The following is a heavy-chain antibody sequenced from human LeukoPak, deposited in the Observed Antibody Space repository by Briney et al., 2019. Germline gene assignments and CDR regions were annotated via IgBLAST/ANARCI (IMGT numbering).Heavy chain of an antibody. D-gene: IGHD3-3*01. CDR3: ARVPPYDFWSGYYYYYYMDV. CDR2: ISSSGSTI. J-gene: IGHJ6*03. Sequence: GGSLRLSCAASGFTFSDYYMSWIRQAPGKGLEWVSYISSSGSTIYYADSVKGRFTISRDNAKNSLYLQMNSLRAEDTAVYYCARVPPYDFWSGYYYYYYMDVWGKGTTITVSS. CDR1: GFTFSDYY. V-gene: IGHV3-11*04.